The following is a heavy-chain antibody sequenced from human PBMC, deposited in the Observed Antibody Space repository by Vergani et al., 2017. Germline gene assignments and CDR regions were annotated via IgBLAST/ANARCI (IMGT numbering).Heavy chain of an antibody. D-gene: IGHD2-2*01. CDR1: GGSISSYY. V-gene: IGHV4-4*07. CDR2: IYTSGRT. J-gene: IGHJ6*03. CDR3: ARLSPPGGVPAAMREYYYMDV. Sequence: QVQLQESGPGLVKPSETLSLTCTVSGGSISSYYWSWIRQPAGKGLEWIGRIYTSGRTNYNPSLKSRVTMSVDTSKNQFSLKLSSVTAADTAVYYCARLSPPGGVPAAMREYYYMDVWGKGTTVTVSS.